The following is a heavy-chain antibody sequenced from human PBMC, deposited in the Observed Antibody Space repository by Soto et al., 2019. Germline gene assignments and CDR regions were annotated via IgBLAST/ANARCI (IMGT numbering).Heavy chain of an antibody. CDR3: PKDISHRSNWYAPTAFDP. CDR2: ISWNSGSI. D-gene: IGHD6-13*01. V-gene: IGHV3-9*01. Sequence: GGSLRLSCAASGFTFDDYAMHWFRQGPVKVLEWVSGISWNSGSIGYADSVKGRFTISRDNAKNSLYLRMNGLRVEDTALYYCPKDISHRSNWYAPTAFDPWGQGTLLTVSS. J-gene: IGHJ5*02. CDR1: GFTFDDYA.